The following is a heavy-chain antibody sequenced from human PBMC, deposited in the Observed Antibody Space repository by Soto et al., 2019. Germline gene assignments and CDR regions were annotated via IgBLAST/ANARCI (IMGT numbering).Heavy chain of an antibody. D-gene: IGHD3-10*01. CDR2: IYSGGST. J-gene: IGHJ4*02. Sequence: GGSLRLSCAASGFTVSSNYMSWVRQAPGKGLEWVSVIYSGGSTYYADSVKGRFTISRDNSKNTLYLQINSLRAEDTAVYYCAREYYYGSGSYGLYFDYWGQGTLVTVSS. V-gene: IGHV3-53*01. CDR3: AREYYYGSGSYGLYFDY. CDR1: GFTVSSNY.